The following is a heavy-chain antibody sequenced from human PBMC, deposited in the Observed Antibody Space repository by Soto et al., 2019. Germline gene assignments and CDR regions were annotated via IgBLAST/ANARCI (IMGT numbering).Heavy chain of an antibody. CDR1: GGSFSGYY. CDR3: ARVGSSWYRGSYYFDY. J-gene: IGHJ4*02. D-gene: IGHD6-13*01. CDR2: INHSGST. V-gene: IGHV4-34*01. Sequence: SETLSLTCAVYGGSFSGYYWSWIRQPPGKGLEWIGEINHSGSTNYNPSLKSRVTISVDTSKNQFSLKLSSVTAADTAVYYCARVGSSWYRGSYYFDYWGQGTLVTVSS.